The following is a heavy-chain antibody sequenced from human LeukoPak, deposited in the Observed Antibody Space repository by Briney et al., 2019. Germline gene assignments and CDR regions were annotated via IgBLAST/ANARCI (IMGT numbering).Heavy chain of an antibody. CDR1: GVSISSYY. CDR2: IYNSETT. Sequence: PSETLSLTCTGSGVSISSYYWSWIRQPPGKGLEWIGYIYNSETTNYDPSLESRVTISEDTSKNQFSLMLTSVTAADTAVYYCARDLRTGWTTALSNWGQGTLVTVSS. D-gene: IGHD4-17*01. CDR3: ARDLRTGWTTALSN. J-gene: IGHJ4*02. V-gene: IGHV4-59*01.